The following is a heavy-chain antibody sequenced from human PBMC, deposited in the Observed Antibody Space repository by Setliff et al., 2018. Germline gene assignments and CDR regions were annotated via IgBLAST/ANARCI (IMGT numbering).Heavy chain of an antibody. V-gene: IGHV3-23*01. D-gene: IGHD1-26*01. CDR3: ARDSVGDTRAFDI. CDR2: IGGRGIST. J-gene: IGHJ3*02. CDR1: GFTFGDFA. Sequence: GSLRLSCAASGFTFGDFAMTWVRQAPGKGLEWVSGIGGRGISTYYADSVKGRFTISRDNAENSLYLQMYNLRAEDTAVYFCARDSVGDTRAFDIWGQGTPVTVSS.